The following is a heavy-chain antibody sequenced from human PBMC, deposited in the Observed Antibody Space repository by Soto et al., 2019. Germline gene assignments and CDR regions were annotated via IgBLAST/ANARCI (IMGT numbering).Heavy chain of an antibody. V-gene: IGHV1-2*02. CDR1: GYTFTGYF. D-gene: IGHD2-21*02. Sequence: ASVKVSCKASGYTFTGYFMHWVRQAPGQGLEWMGWINPNSGGTNYAQKFQGRVTMTRDTSISTAYMELSRLRSDDTAVYYCARPNCGGDCYSDEYFQHWGQGTLVTVSS. CDR3: ARPNCGGDCYSDEYFQH. J-gene: IGHJ1*01. CDR2: INPNSGGT.